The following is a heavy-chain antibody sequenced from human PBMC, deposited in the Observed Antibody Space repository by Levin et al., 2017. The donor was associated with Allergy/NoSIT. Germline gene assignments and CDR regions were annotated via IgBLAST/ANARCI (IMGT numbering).Heavy chain of an antibody. CDR3: ARGGYSSGGYVFNWFDP. CDR1: GGSFSGYY. J-gene: IGHJ5*02. V-gene: IGHV4-34*01. CDR2: INHSGST. D-gene: IGHD6-19*01. Sequence: GSLRLSCAVYGGSFSGYYWSWIRQPPGKGLEWIGEINHSGSTNYNPSLKSRVTISVDTSKNQFSLKLSSVTAADTAVYYCARGGYSSGGYVFNWFDPWGQGTLVTVSS.